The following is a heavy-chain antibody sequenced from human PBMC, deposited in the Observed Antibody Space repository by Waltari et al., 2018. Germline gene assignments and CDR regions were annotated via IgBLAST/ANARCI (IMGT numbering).Heavy chain of an antibody. CDR1: GYTLTSSD. CDR3: ARGYRTIFGVVDFDY. Sequence: QAQLVKSGAEVKKPGASVTVSCTASGYTLTSSDINWVRQAPGQGLAWMGGMNPNSGNTGYAQKFQGRVTMTRNTSISTAYMELSSLRSEDTAVYYCARGYRTIFGVVDFDYWGQGTLVTVSS. J-gene: IGHJ4*02. CDR2: MNPNSGNT. V-gene: IGHV1-8*01. D-gene: IGHD3-3*01.